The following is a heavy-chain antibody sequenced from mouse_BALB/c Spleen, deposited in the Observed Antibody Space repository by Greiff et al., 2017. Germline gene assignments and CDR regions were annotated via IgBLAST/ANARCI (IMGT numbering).Heavy chain of an antibody. Sequence: QVQLKVSGPGILQPSQTLSLTCSFSGFSLSTSGMGVSWIRQPSGKGLEWLAHIYWGDDKRYNPSRKSRLTIAKETSSNQVFLKITKVDTADTATYYCARTGTIYYGYDYAMDYWGQGTSVTVSS. J-gene: IGHJ4*01. D-gene: IGHD2-2*01. CDR1: GFSLSTSGMG. CDR2: IYWGDDK. V-gene: IGHV8-12*01. CDR3: ARTGTIYYGYDYAMDY.